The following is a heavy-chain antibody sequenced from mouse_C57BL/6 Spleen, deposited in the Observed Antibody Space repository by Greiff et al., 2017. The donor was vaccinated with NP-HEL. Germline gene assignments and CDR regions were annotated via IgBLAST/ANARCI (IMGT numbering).Heavy chain of an antibody. CDR1: GYSFTGYY. J-gene: IGHJ3*01. V-gene: IGHV1-42*01. D-gene: IGHD4-1*01. CDR2: INPSTGGT. Sequence: VQLQQSGPELVKPGASVKISCKASGYSFTGYYMNWVKQSPEKSLEWIGEINPSTGGTTYNQKFKAKATLTVDKSSSTAYMQLKSLTSEDSAVYYCASRKVRNWPWFAYWGQGTLVTVSA. CDR3: ASRKVRNWPWFAY.